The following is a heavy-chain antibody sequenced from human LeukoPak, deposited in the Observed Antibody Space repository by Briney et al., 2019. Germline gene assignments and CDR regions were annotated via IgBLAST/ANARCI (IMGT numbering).Heavy chain of an antibody. CDR2: IGSSSSTI. CDR1: GFTFSSYS. V-gene: IGHV3-48*01. CDR3: ARDISYGGWDY. D-gene: IGHD4-23*01. Sequence: GGSLRLSCAASGFTFSSYSMNWVRQAPGKGLEGVSYIGSSSSTINYADSVKGRSTISRDNAKNSLYLQMNSLRAEDTAVYYCARDISYGGWDYWGEGTLVTVSS. J-gene: IGHJ4*02.